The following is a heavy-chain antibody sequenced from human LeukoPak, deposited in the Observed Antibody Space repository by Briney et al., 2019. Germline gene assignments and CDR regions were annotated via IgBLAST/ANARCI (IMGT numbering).Heavy chain of an antibody. V-gene: IGHV1-69*05. CDR1: GCTFSSYA. J-gene: IGHJ4*02. D-gene: IGHD6-6*01. CDR3: ARVTRGSSSALDYFDY. CDR2: IIPIFGTA. Sequence: SVKVSCKASGCTFSSYAISWVRQAPGQGLECIGGIIPIFGTANYAQKFQGRVTITTDESTSTAYMELSSLRSEDTAVYYCARVTRGSSSALDYFDYWGQGTLVTVSS.